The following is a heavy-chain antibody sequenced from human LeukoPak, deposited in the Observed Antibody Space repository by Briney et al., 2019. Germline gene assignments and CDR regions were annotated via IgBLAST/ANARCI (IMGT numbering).Heavy chain of an antibody. V-gene: IGHV1-2*02. CDR1: GYTFTGYY. D-gene: IGHD3-3*01. CDR2: INPNSGGT. CDR3: ARVPPPPNYDFWSGSLLYYFDY. Sequence: GASVKVSCKASGYTFTGYYMHWVRQAPGQGLEWMGWINPNSGGTNYAQKFQGRVTMTRDTSISTAYMELSRLRSDDTAVYYCARVPPPPNYDFWSGSLLYYFDYWGQGTLATVSS. J-gene: IGHJ4*02.